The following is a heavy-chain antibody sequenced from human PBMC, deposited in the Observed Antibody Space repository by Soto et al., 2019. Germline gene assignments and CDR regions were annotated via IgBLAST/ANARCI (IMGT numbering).Heavy chain of an antibody. V-gene: IGHV3-23*01. J-gene: IGHJ3*02. CDR3: AKDATAVNGVWDPFDM. CDR1: GFTFSAYA. Sequence: EVQLLESGGGVVQPGGSLRLSCAASGFTFSAYAMSWVRQAPGKGLQWVSGVGGSDTDKHYADSVRGRFTVSRDNSKTTLYLQMNSLRVDDTAVYYCAKDATAVNGVWDPFDMWGQGTEVTVSS. CDR2: VGGSDTDK. D-gene: IGHD2-8*01.